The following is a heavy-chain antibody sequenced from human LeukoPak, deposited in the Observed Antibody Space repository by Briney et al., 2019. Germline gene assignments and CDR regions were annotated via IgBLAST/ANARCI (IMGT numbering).Heavy chain of an antibody. CDR2: ISWNSGSI. Sequence: GGSLRLSCAASGFTFDDYAMHWVRQAPGKGLEWVSGISWNSGSIGYADSVKGRSTISRDNAKNSLYLQMNSLRAEDTAVYYCARGYEAITMIVVVTVSFDYWGQGTLVTVSS. CDR3: ARGYEAITMIVVVTVSFDY. D-gene: IGHD3-22*01. CDR1: GFTFDDYA. V-gene: IGHV3-9*01. J-gene: IGHJ4*02.